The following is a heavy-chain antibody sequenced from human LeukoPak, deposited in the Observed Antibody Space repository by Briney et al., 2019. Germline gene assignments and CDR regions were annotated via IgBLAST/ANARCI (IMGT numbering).Heavy chain of an antibody. CDR3: ARSLAAVTTGASY. CDR1: GYTFTSYY. D-gene: IGHD4-17*01. CDR2: INPSGSST. Sequence: ASVKVSCKSSGYTFTSYYMHWVRQAPGQGLEWMGIINPSGSSTSYAQKFQGRVTMTRDTSTSTVYMELSSLSPDDTAVYYCARSLAAVTTGASYWGQGTLVTVSS. V-gene: IGHV1-46*01. J-gene: IGHJ4*02.